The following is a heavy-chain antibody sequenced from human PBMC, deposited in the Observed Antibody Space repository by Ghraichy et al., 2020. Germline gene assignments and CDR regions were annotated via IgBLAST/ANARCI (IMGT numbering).Heavy chain of an antibody. CDR2: IYYSGST. V-gene: IGHV4-39*01. CDR1: GGSISSSSYY. J-gene: IGHJ4*02. CDR3: ATRSRRFDILTGYYFDY. Sequence: SETLSLTCTVSGGSISSSSYYWGWIRQPPGKGREWIGSIYYSGSTYYNPSLKSRVTISVDTSKNQFSLKLSSVTAADTAVYYCATRSRRFDILTGYYFDYWGQGTLVTVSS. D-gene: IGHD3-9*01.